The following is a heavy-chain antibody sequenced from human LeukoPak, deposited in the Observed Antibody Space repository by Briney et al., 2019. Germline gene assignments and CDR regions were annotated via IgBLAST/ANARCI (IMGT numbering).Heavy chain of an antibody. J-gene: IGHJ4*02. V-gene: IGHV4-59*01. CDR3: ARDDPLAY. Sequence: PSETLSLTCTVSGGSISSYYWSWIRQPPGKGLEWIGYIYYSGSTNYNPSLKSRVTISVDTSKNQFSLKLSSVTAADTAVYYCARDDPLAYWGQGTLVTVSS. CDR1: GGSISSYY. CDR2: IYYSGST.